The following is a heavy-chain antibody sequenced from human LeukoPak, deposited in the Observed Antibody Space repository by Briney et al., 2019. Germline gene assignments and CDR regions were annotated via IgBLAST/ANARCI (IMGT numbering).Heavy chain of an antibody. J-gene: IGHJ4*02. CDR1: GFTFSSYG. D-gene: IGHD6-13*01. CDR3: AKGWTGYSSSWYDY. CDR2: IQYDGSYK. V-gene: IGHV3-30*02. Sequence: GGSLRLSCAPSGFTFSSYGMHWVRQAPGKGLEWVAFIQYDGSYKYYADSVKGRFTISRDNSKNTLYLQMNSLRSEDTAVYYCAKGWTGYSSSWYDYWGQGTLVTVSS.